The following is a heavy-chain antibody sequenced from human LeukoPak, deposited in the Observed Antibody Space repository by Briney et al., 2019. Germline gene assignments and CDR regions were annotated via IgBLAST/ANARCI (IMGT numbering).Heavy chain of an antibody. J-gene: IGHJ3*02. V-gene: IGHV1-69*05. CDR1: GGTFSSYA. CDR2: IIPIFGTA. CDR3: AREAEVGATLWAFDI. D-gene: IGHD1-26*01. Sequence: GSSVKVSCKASGGTFSSYAISWVRQAPGQGLEWMGGIIPIFGTANYAQKFQGRVTITTDESTSTAYMELSSLRSEDTAVYYCAREAEVGATLWAFDIWGQGTMVTVSS.